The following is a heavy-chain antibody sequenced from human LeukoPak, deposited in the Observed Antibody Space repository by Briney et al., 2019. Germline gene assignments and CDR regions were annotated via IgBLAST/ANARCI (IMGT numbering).Heavy chain of an antibody. V-gene: IGHV3-73*01. CDR2: IRSKANSYAT. Sequence: PGGSLKLSCAASGFTFSGSAMHRVRQASGKGLEWVGRIRSKANSYATAYAASVKGRFTISRDDSKNTAYLQMNSLKTEDTAVYYCTRHDRGYYDSSGYNDYWGQGTLVTVSS. CDR3: TRHDRGYYDSSGYNDY. D-gene: IGHD3-22*01. J-gene: IGHJ4*02. CDR1: GFTFSGSA.